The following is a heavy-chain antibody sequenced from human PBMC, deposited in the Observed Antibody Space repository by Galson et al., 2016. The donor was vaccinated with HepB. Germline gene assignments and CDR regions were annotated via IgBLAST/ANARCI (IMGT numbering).Heavy chain of an antibody. CDR2: ISYDGTNK. Sequence: SLRLSCAGSGFTFNIYDMHWVRQAPGKGLEWVAVISYDGTNKYYGDSVKGRFTISRDNSKNTLFLQVNSVRGDDTAVYYGAKDRTKIGDSYLFYAMDVWGNGTTVTVSS. CDR1: GFTFNIYD. V-gene: IGHV3-30*18. D-gene: IGHD2/OR15-2a*01. J-gene: IGHJ6*04. CDR3: AKDRTKIGDSYLFYAMDV.